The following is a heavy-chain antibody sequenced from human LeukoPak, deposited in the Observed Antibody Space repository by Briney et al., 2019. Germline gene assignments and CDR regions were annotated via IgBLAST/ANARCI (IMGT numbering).Heavy chain of an antibody. Sequence: SETLSLTCTVSGGSISSYYWSWIRQPPGKGLEWIGYIYYSGSTNYNPSLKSRVTISVDTSKNQFSLKLSSVTAADTAVYYCARPRDTAMVTGAFDIWGQGTMVTVSS. CDR2: IYYSGST. CDR3: ARPRDTAMVTGAFDI. J-gene: IGHJ3*02. D-gene: IGHD5-18*01. CDR1: GGSISSYY. V-gene: IGHV4-59*08.